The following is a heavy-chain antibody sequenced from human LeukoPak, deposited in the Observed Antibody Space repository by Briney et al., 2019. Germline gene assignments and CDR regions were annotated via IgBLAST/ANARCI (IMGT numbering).Heavy chain of an antibody. D-gene: IGHD3-10*01. J-gene: IGHJ4*02. V-gene: IGHV4-39*07. CDR1: GGSISSSSYY. CDR3: ARSSITMVRGVITIFDY. CDR2: IYYSGST. Sequence: SETLSLTCTVSGGSISSSSYYWGWIRQPPGKGLEWIGSIYYSGSTYYNPSLKSRVTISVDTSKNQFSLKLSSVTAADTAVYYCARSSITMVRGVITIFDYWGQGTLVTVSS.